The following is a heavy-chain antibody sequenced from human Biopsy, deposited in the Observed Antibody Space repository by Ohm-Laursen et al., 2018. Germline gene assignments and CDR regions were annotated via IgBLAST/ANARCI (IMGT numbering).Heavy chain of an antibody. Sequence: SLRLSCSASGFTLSYYSMTWVRQAPGKGLEWVSSIRSGGDYMFYADSVKGRFTISSDNAKNSLYLQMNSLRAEDTAVYYCARDQRGPSLLEAKLTPNYFDYWGRGSLVTVSS. D-gene: IGHD1-1*01. CDR3: ARDQRGPSLLEAKLTPNYFDY. V-gene: IGHV3-21*01. J-gene: IGHJ4*02. CDR1: GFTLSYYS. CDR2: IRSGGDYM.